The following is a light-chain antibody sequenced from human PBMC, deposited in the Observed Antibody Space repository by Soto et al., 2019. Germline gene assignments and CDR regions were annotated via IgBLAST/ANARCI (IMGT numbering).Light chain of an antibody. CDR1: QSIRSL. Sequence: DIQITQAPSTLSASVGDRVTITCRAIQSIRSLLAWYQQKPGKAPKVLIYDASSLESGVPSRFSGSGSGTEFTLTISSLQPDDFATYYCQQYNSYSPGWTFGQGTKVDIK. J-gene: IGKJ1*01. CDR2: DAS. CDR3: QQYNSYSPGWT. V-gene: IGKV1-5*01.